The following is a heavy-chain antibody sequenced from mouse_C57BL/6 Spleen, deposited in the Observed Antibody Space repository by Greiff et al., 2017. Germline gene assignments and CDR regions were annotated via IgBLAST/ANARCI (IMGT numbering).Heavy chain of an antibody. CDR1: GYTFTSYW. Sequence: QVQLQQPGAELVKPGASVTMSCKASGYTFTSYWITWVKQRPGQGLEWIGDIYPGSGSTNYNEKFKGKATLTVDTSSSTAYMQLSSLTSEDSAFYYSASYEDERGFDYWGQGTTLTVSS. J-gene: IGHJ2*01. CDR2: IYPGSGST. CDR3: ASYEDERGFDY. D-gene: IGHD2-3*01. V-gene: IGHV1-55*01.